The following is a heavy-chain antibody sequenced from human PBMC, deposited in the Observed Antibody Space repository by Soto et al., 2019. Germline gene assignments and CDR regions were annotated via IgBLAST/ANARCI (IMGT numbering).Heavy chain of an antibody. J-gene: IGHJ4*01. CDR2: INPNSGGT. Sequence: GASVKVSCKASGYTFTGSYMHWVRQAPGQGLEWMGWINPNSGGTNYAQKFQGRVTMTRDTSISTAYMELSRLRSDDTAVYYCARADLLGYCSGGSCYSLPLYFDYWGHGTLVTVSS. D-gene: IGHD2-15*01. V-gene: IGHV1-2*02. CDR3: ARADLLGYCSGGSCYSLPLYFDY. CDR1: GYTFTGSY.